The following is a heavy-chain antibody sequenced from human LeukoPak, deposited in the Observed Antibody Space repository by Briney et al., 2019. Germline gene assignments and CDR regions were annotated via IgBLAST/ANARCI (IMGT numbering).Heavy chain of an antibody. Sequence: PGGSLRLSCAASGFTFTDYYMTWIRQAPGKGLEWVSSISSSGSTVYYADSVRGRVTISRDSTKNSLYLQMSSLRAEDTAVYYCARVSTENLRYFYYYMDVWGKGTTVTVSS. J-gene: IGHJ6*03. CDR3: ARVSTENLRYFYYYMDV. D-gene: IGHD2/OR15-2a*01. V-gene: IGHV3-11*04. CDR2: ISSSGSTV. CDR1: GFTFTDYY.